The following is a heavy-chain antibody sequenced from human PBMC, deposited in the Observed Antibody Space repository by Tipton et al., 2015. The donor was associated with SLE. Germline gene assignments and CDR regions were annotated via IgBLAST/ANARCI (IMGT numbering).Heavy chain of an antibody. V-gene: IGHV4-59*01. CDR2: IYYSGNT. Sequence: TLSLTCAVSGGSITSSYWSWIRQPPGKGLEWIGYIYYSGNTKYNPSLKSRATISVDTSKNQFSLKLSSVTAADTALYYCARGKGWFDPWGQGTLVTVSS. CDR3: ARGKGWFDP. CDR1: GGSITSSY. J-gene: IGHJ5*02.